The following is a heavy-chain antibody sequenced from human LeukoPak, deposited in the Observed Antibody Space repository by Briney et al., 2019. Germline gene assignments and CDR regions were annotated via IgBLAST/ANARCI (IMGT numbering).Heavy chain of an antibody. V-gene: IGHV3-30*18. D-gene: IGHD1-14*01. Sequence: GRSLRLSCAASGFTFSGYGMNWVRQAPGKGLEWVAVISSDGDTIFYADSLRGRLTISRDNSKNTLYLQMDSLRVEDTAMYYCAKPGKPGHHYLDYWGQGTLVSVSS. CDR1: GFTFSGYG. CDR3: AKPGKPGHHYLDY. J-gene: IGHJ4*02. CDR2: ISSDGDTI.